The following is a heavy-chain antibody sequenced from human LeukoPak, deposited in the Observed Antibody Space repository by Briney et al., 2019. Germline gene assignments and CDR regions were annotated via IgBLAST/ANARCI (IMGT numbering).Heavy chain of an antibody. CDR1: GGSISSYY. Sequence: SETLSLTCTVSGGSISSYYWSWVRQPPGKGLEWIGYIYYSGSTNYDPSLKSRVTISVDTSKNQFSLKLSSVTAADTAVYYCARGIFNYYDSSGYYDFYYYYYMDVWGKGTTVTVSS. V-gene: IGHV4-59*01. J-gene: IGHJ6*03. D-gene: IGHD3-22*01. CDR3: ARGIFNYYDSSGYYDFYYYYYMDV. CDR2: IYYSGST.